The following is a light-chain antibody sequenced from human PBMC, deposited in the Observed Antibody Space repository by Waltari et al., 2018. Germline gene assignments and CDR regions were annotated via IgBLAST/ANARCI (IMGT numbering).Light chain of an antibody. Sequence: QSALTQPRSVSGSPGQSVPISCPGTSSDVGGYKHVSWYQQHPGEAPKLIFYDVTKRPSGVPDRFSGSKSGNTASLTISGLQAEDEADYYCCSFAGSYTWVFGGGTKVTVL. V-gene: IGLV2-11*01. CDR2: DVT. J-gene: IGLJ3*02. CDR3: CSFAGSYTWV. CDR1: SSDVGGYKH.